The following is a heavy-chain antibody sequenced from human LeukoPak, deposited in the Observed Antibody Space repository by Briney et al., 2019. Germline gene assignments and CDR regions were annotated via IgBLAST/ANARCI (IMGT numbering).Heavy chain of an antibody. J-gene: IGHJ3*01. CDR2: INAGNGDT. D-gene: IGHD2-2*01. CDR3: ARGQYCSSTSCAKDAFNV. CDR1: GYTFTSYA. V-gene: IGHV1-3*01. Sequence: GASVKISCKASGYTFTSYALHWVRQAPGQRPERMGWINAGNGDTKYSQRFQNRVTITRDTSASTAYMELSSLRSEDTTVYYCARGQYCSSTSCAKDAFNVWGQGTMVTVSS.